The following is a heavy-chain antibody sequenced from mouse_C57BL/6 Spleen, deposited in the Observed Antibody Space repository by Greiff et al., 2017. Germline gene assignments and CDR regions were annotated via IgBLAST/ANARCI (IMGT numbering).Heavy chain of an antibody. Sequence: QVQLQQSGAELARPGASVKMSCKASGYTFTSYTMHWVKQRPGPGLEWIGYINPSSGYTKYNQKFKDKATLTADKSSSTAYMQLSSLTSEDSAVYYCARLDIVSTTPYFDDWGQGTTLTVSS. J-gene: IGHJ2*01. CDR2: INPSSGYT. CDR1: GYTFTSYT. D-gene: IGHD1-1*01. CDR3: ARLDIVSTTPYFDD. V-gene: IGHV1-4*01.